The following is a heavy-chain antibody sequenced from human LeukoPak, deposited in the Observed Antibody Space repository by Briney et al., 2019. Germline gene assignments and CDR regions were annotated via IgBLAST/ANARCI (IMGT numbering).Heavy chain of an antibody. CDR1: GFTFSSYW. V-gene: IGHV3-74*01. Sequence: GGSLRLSCAASGFTFSSYWMHWVRQAPGKGLVWVSRINSDGSSTSYADSVKGRFTISRDNSKNTLSLQMNSLRAEDTAVYYCARGVRELGMTNYWGQGTLVTVSS. J-gene: IGHJ4*02. CDR3: ARGVRELGMTNY. D-gene: IGHD7-27*01. CDR2: INSDGSST.